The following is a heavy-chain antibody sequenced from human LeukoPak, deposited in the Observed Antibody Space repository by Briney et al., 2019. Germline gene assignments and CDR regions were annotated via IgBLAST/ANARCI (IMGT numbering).Heavy chain of an antibody. CDR2: ISAYSHT. Sequence: GASVKVACKTSGHTFSSYGITWVRQAPGQGLEWMGWISAYSHTKLARNLQDRVTVTIDTSTTTAYMELRSLSSDDTAVYYCAVPQFPKIKYYDFWSGSNWFDPWGQGTLVTVSS. CDR1: GHTFSSYG. V-gene: IGHV1-18*01. J-gene: IGHJ5*02. D-gene: IGHD3-3*01. CDR3: AVPQFPKIKYYDFWSGSNWFDP.